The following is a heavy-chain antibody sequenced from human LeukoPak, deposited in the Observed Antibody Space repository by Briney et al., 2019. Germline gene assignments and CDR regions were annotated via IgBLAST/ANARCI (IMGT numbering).Heavy chain of an antibody. Sequence: GASVTVSCKASGYTFTGSYIHWVRQAPGQGLEWMGWINPNSGDTNSAQKFQGRVTMTRDTSISTAYMELSGLSSDDTAVYYCARLKDLWSGSYTANWFDPWGQGTLVTVSS. CDR1: GYTFTGSY. CDR3: ARLKDLWSGSYTANWFDP. D-gene: IGHD3-3*01. CDR2: INPNSGDT. V-gene: IGHV1-2*02. J-gene: IGHJ5*02.